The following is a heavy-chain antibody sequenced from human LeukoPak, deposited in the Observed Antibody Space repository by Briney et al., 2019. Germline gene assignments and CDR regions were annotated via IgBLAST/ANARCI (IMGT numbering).Heavy chain of an antibody. CDR2: IDETERT. D-gene: IGHD2-2*01. CDR3: ARGHVPAL. J-gene: IGHJ4*02. Sequence: SETLSLSCAVYGGSLSASRWSWLRQPPGEGLEWIGEIDETERTTYNPSLMGRVTISEDRSRNQIFLRLNSIIAADTAVYYCARGHVPALWGPGTRVTVSS. V-gene: IGHV4-34*01. CDR1: GGSLSASR.